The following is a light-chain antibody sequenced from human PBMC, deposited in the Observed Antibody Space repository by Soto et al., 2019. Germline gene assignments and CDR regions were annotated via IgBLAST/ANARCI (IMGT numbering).Light chain of an antibody. J-gene: IGKJ5*01. V-gene: IGKV3-15*01. CDR3: QQYNNWPS. CDR1: QTVSRN. CDR2: DIS. Sequence: EVVMTQSPATLSVSPGKRATLSCRASQTVSRNLAWYQQRPGQAPRVLIYDISNRATGVPARFSGSGSETEFTLTIRSLQSEDFAVYFCQQYNNWPSFGQGTRLEIK.